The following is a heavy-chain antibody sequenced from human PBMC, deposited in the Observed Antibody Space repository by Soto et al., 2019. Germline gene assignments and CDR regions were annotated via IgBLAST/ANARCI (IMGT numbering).Heavy chain of an antibody. CDR1: GFTFSSYA. Sequence: GGSLRLSCAASGFTFSSYAMSWVRQAPWKGLEWVSAISGSGGSTYYADSVKGRFTISRDNSKNTLYLQMNSLRAEDTAVYYCAKDICSGGSCPTYYFDYWGQGTLVTVSS. D-gene: IGHD2-15*01. CDR3: AKDICSGGSCPTYYFDY. J-gene: IGHJ4*02. CDR2: ISGSGGST. V-gene: IGHV3-23*01.